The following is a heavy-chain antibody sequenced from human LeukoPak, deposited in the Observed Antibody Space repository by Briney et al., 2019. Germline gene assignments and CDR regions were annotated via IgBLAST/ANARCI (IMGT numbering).Heavy chain of an antibody. D-gene: IGHD5-12*01. CDR2: MNPNSGNT. CDR3: ARGGVDIVATGEFDY. V-gene: IGHV1-8*01. Sequence: GASVKVSCKASGYSFTSYDINRVRQATGQGLEWMGWMNPNSGNTGYAQKFQGRVTMTRNTSISTAYMELGSLRSEDTAVYYCARGGVDIVATGEFDYWGQGTLVTVSS. CDR1: GYSFTSYD. J-gene: IGHJ4*02.